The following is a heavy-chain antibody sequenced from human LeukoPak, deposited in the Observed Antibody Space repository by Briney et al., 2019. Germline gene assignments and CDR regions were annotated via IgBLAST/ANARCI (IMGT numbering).Heavy chain of an antibody. CDR3: ARELGGSHRFDY. V-gene: IGHV1-2*02. CDR1: GYTFTGYY. CDR2: INPNSGGT. D-gene: IGHD1-26*01. Sequence: ASVKVSCKASGYTFTGYYMHWVRQAPGQGLEWMGWINPNSGGTNYAQKFQGRVTMTRDTSISTAYMELSRLRSDDTAVYYCARELGGSHRFDYWGQGTLVTVSS. J-gene: IGHJ4*02.